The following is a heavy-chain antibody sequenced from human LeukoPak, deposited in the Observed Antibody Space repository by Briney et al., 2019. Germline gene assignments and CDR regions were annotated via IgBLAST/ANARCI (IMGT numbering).Heavy chain of an antibody. J-gene: IGHJ6*03. V-gene: IGHV4-4*07. CDR3: ARDLSVVVANYYMDV. CDR1: GGSISSYY. CDR2: IYTSGST. Sequence: SETLSLTCTVSGGSISSYYWSWIRQPAGKGLEWIGRIYTSGSTNYNPSLKSRVTLSVDTSKNQFSLKLSSVTAADTAVYYCARDLSVVVANYYMDVWGKGTTVTVSS. D-gene: IGHD2-2*01.